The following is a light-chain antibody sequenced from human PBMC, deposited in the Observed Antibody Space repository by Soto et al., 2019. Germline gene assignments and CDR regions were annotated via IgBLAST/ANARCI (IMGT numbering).Light chain of an antibody. CDR3: QQYGSSPFT. CDR1: QSVSSSH. V-gene: IGKV3-20*01. CDR2: GAS. Sequence: EIVLTQSPGTLSLSPGERATLSCRASQSVSSSHLAWYQQKPGQAPGLLISGASSRATGIPDRFSGSGSGTDFTLTISRLEPEDFAVYSCQQYGSSPFTFGPGTKVDIK. J-gene: IGKJ3*01.